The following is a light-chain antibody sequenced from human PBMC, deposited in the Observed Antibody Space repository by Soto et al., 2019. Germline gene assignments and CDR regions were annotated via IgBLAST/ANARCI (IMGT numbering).Light chain of an antibody. CDR1: QSLGRE. CDR2: DAS. V-gene: IGKV1-5*01. Sequence: DIQMTQYPSTLSASVGDRVTITCRASQSLGRELAWYQQKPGKAPKVLIYDASSLKSGVPSRFSGSGSGTEFTLTISSLQPDDFATYYCQRYNADWAFGPGTKVEIK. CDR3: QRYNADWA. J-gene: IGKJ1*01.